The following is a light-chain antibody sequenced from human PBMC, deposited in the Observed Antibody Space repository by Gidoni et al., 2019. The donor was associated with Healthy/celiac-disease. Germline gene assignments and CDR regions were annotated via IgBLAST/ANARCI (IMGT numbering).Light chain of an antibody. CDR1: QSVSSN. V-gene: IGKV3-15*01. J-gene: IGKJ5*01. Sequence: EIVMTQSPATLSVSPGERATLSCRASQSVSSNLAWYQQKPGQAPRLLIYGASTRATGIPARCSGSGSGTEFTLTISSLQSEEFAVYYCQQYNNWPPSITFGQGTRLEIK. CDR3: QQYNNWPPSIT. CDR2: GAS.